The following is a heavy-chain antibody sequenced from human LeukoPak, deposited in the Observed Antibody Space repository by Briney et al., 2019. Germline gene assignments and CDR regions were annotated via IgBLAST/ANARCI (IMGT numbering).Heavy chain of an antibody. CDR1: GFTFSSYR. J-gene: IGHJ4*02. CDR2: ISSSSSYI. CDR3: ASGGPPNYYDSSGYYYDFDY. V-gene: IGHV3-21*01. D-gene: IGHD3-22*01. Sequence: GGSLRFSCAASGFTFSSYRMTWVRQAPGKGLEWVSSISSSSSYIYYADSVKGRFTISRDNAKNSLYLQMNSLRAEDTAVYYCASGGPPNYYDSSGYYYDFDYWGQGTLATVSS.